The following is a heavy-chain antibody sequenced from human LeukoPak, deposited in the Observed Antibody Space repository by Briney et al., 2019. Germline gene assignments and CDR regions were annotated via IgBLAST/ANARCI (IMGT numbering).Heavy chain of an antibody. Sequence: ASVTVSCTASGYTFTGYYMHWVRQAPGQGLEWMGWINPNSGGTNYAQKFQGRVTITRDTSISTAYMELSRLRSDGTAVYYCARLQWGSSWPALLWGQGTLVTVSS. J-gene: IGHJ4*02. D-gene: IGHD6-13*01. V-gene: IGHV1-2*02. CDR2: INPNSGGT. CDR3: ARLQWGSSWPALL. CDR1: GYTFTGYY.